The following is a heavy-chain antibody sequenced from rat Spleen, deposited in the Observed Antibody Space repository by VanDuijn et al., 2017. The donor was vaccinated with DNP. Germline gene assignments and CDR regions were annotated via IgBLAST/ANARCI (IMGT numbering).Heavy chain of an antibody. CDR2: ISYDGGST. CDR3: IRWNSGHFDY. CDR1: GFTFSDYY. D-gene: IGHD4-3*01. V-gene: IGHV5-22*01. J-gene: IGHJ2*01. Sequence: EVQLVETGGGLVQPGRSLKLSCAASGFTFSDYYMAWVRQAPTKDLEWVASISYDGGSTYYGDSVKGRFAISRDNAKSTLYLQMNSLRSEDMATYYCIRWNSGHFDYWGQGVMVPVSS.